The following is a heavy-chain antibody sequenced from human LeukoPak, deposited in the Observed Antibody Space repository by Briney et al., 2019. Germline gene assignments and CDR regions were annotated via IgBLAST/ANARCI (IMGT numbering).Heavy chain of an antibody. CDR2: ISSSGSTI. V-gene: IGHV3-11*01. CDR1: GFTFSDYY. D-gene: IGHD6-19*01. Sequence: PGGSLRLSCAASGFTFSDYYMSWIRQAPGKGLEWVSYISSSGSTIYYADSVKGRFTISRDNAKNSLYLQMNSLRAEDTAVYYCARDTRAVAGTHYYYYGMDVWGQGTTVTVSS. J-gene: IGHJ6*02. CDR3: ARDTRAVAGTHYYYYGMDV.